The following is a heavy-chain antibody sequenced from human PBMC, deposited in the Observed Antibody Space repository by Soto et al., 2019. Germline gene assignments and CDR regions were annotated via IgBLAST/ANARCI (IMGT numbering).Heavy chain of an antibody. CDR1: GFTFSSYW. V-gene: IGHV3-74*01. D-gene: IGHD3-3*01. CDR2: INSDGSST. Sequence: EVQLVESGGGLVQPGGSLRLSCAASGFTFSSYWMHWVRQAPGKGLVWVSRINSDGSSTSYADSVKGRFTISRDNAKNTLYLQMNSLRAEDTAVYYCARDLGGDFWSGYYGELGWFDPWGQGTLVTVSS. J-gene: IGHJ5*02. CDR3: ARDLGGDFWSGYYGELGWFDP.